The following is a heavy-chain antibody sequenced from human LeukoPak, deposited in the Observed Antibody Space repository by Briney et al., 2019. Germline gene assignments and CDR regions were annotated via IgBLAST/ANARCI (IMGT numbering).Heavy chain of an antibody. CDR1: GFTFSSYA. D-gene: IGHD3-22*01. CDR2: ISYDGSNK. J-gene: IGHJ4*02. Sequence: GGSLRLSCAASGFTFSSYAMHCVRQAPGKGLEWVAVISYDGSNKYYADSVKGRFTISRDNSKNTLYLQMNSLRAEDTAVYYCARDPDSSGPSYFDYWGQGTLVTVSS. CDR3: ARDPDSSGPSYFDY. V-gene: IGHV3-30-3*01.